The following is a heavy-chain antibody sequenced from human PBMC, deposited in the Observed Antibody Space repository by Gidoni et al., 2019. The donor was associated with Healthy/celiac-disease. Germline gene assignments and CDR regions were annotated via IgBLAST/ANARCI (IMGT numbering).Heavy chain of an antibody. CDR2: INPNSGGT. D-gene: IGHD2-2*01. V-gene: IGHV1-2*04. Sequence: TGYYMHWVRQAPGQGLEWMGWINPNSGGTNYAQKFQGWVTMTRDTSISTAYMELSRLRSDDTAVYYCARDRGSTSYGMDVWGQGTTVTVSS. CDR1: TGYY. CDR3: ARDRGSTSYGMDV. J-gene: IGHJ6*02.